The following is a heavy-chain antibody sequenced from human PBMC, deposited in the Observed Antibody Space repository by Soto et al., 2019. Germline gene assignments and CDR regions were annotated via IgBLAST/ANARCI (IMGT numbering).Heavy chain of an antibody. J-gene: IGHJ3*02. V-gene: IGHV4-59*01. D-gene: IGHD1-26*01. Sequence: NPSETLSLTCTVSGGSIRSYYWSWIRQAPGKGLEWIGYLYNSGSTVYNPSLKSRVTITVDTSKNQFSLKLNYVTAADTAVYYCANLPRGRLHDAFDIWGQGTMVTVSS. CDR3: ANLPRGRLHDAFDI. CDR1: GGSIRSYY. CDR2: LYNSGST.